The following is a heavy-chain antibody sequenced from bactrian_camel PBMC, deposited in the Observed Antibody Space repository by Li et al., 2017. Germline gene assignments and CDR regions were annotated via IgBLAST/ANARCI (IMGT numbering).Heavy chain of an antibody. Sequence: HVQLVESGGGLVQPGGSLRLSCAASGFTFSNNWMHWVRQAPGKGLEWVSAINSGGGSTYYADSLKGRFTISRDNAKRTLYLQMNDLRPEDMAMYYCAAARDWGGSCAPTTYMMYWGQGTQVTVS. J-gene: IGHJ4*01. CDR3: AAARDWGGSCAPTTYMMY. CDR2: INSGGGST. D-gene: IGHD5*01. V-gene: IGHV3S1*01. CDR1: GFTFSNNW.